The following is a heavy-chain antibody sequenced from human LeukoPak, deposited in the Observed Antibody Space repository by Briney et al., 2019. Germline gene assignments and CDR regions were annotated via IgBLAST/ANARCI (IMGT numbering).Heavy chain of an antibody. D-gene: IGHD6-13*01. V-gene: IGHV4-4*09. CDR1: GGSISSYY. CDR2: IYTSGST. J-gene: IGHJ4*02. Sequence: TSETLSLTCTVSGGSISSYYWSWIRQPPGKGLEWIGYIYTSGSTNYNPSLKSRVTISVDTSKNQFSLKLSSVTAADTAAYYCARWVIAAAGFDYWGQGTLVTVSS. CDR3: ARWVIAAAGFDY.